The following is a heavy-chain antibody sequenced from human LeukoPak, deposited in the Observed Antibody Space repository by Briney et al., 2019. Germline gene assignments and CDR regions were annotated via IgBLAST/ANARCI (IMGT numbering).Heavy chain of an antibody. CDR1: GFTFSSFA. CDR2: ISGYGDTT. Sequence: GGSLRLSCSASGFTFSSFAMNWVRQAPGKGLEWVSIISGYGDTTYYTDSVRGRFTISRDNSKNTLYLQMKGLRAEDTAVYYCVKDSVVVAGLVNYFDYWGQGTLVTVSS. D-gene: IGHD6-19*01. CDR3: VKDSVVVAGLVNYFDY. V-gene: IGHV3-23*01. J-gene: IGHJ4*02.